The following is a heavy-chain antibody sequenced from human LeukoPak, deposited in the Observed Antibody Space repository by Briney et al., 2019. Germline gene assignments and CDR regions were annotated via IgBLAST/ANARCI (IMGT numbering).Heavy chain of an antibody. CDR2: MNPNSGNT. D-gene: IGHD6-13*01. J-gene: IGHJ4*02. CDR1: GYTFTSYD. CDR3: ARGYSSSWYWHRKQYYFDY. V-gene: IGHV1-8*03. Sequence: ASVKVSCKASGYTFTSYDINWVRQATGQGLEWMGWMNPNSGNTGYAQKFQGRVTITRNTSISTAYMELSSLRSEDTAVCYCARGYSSSWYWHRKQYYFDYWGQGTLVTVSS.